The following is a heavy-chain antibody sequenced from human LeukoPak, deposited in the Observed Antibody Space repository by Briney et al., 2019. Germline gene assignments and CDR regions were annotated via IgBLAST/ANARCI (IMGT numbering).Heavy chain of an antibody. CDR2: ISAYNGNT. Sequence: ASVKVSCKASGYTFTSYDIRGVRQAPGRGREWMGWISAYNGNTNYAQKLQGRATMTPDTSTSTAYMELRSLRSDDTAVYYCARDQFLGGSSAEAYYYSYMDVWGKGTTVTVSS. V-gene: IGHV1-18*01. J-gene: IGHJ6*03. CDR1: GYTFTSYD. CDR3: ARDQFLGGSSAEAYYYSYMDV. D-gene: IGHD6-6*01.